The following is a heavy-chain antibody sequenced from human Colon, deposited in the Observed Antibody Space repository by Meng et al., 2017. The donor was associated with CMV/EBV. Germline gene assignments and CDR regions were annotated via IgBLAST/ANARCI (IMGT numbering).Heavy chain of an antibody. CDR3: ARNYCSSVDCNLGDGLNM. CDR1: GYTFTDYY. V-gene: IGHV1-2*02. Sequence: ASVKVSCKASGYTFTDYYMHWVRQAPGQRLEWMGWINPNSGGTTPAQKFQGRVTMTRDTSISTAYMELRRLTSDDTADYYCARNYCSSVDCNLGDGLNMWGQGTRVTVSS. D-gene: IGHD2-2*01. J-gene: IGHJ3*02. CDR2: INPNSGGT.